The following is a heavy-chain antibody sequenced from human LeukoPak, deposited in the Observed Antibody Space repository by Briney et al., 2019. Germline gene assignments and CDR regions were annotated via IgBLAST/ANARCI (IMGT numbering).Heavy chain of an antibody. J-gene: IGHJ4*02. Sequence: PGGSLRLSCAASGFTFSDYYMSWIRQAPGKGLQWVSYISSSGSTIYYADSVKGRFTISRDNAKNSLYLQMNSLRAEDTAVYYCARDDYGDLVSFNYWGQGTLVTVSS. CDR1: GFTFSDYY. CDR3: ARDDYGDLVSFNY. V-gene: IGHV3-11*04. D-gene: IGHD4-17*01. CDR2: ISSSGSTI.